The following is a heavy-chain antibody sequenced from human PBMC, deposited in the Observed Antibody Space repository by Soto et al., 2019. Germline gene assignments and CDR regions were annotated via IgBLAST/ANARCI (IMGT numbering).Heavy chain of an antibody. D-gene: IGHD5-18*01. CDR1: GVSFSGYY. CDR2: INHSGST. V-gene: IGHV4-34*01. J-gene: IGHJ1*01. Sequence: SETLSLTCAVYGVSFSGYYWSWLRQPPGTGLEWIGEINHSGSTNYNPSLKSRVTISVDTSKNQFSLKLSSVTAADTAVYYCARRGYSYGLAGNWGQGTLVTVSS. CDR3: ARRGYSYGLAGN.